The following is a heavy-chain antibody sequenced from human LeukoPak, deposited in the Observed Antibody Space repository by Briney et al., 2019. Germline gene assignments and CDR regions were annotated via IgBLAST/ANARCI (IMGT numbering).Heavy chain of an antibody. D-gene: IGHD1-26*01. CDR2: IYTSGST. J-gene: IGHJ6*03. CDR3: ARGFPPIELWRDLYYYMDV. V-gene: IGHV4-61*02. CDR1: GDSISSGSYY. Sequence: SETLSLTCTVSGDSISSGSYYWTWIRQPAGKGLEWIGRIYTSGSTNYNPSLKSRVTMSIDTSKNQFSLKLLSVTVADTAVYYCARGFPPIELWRDLYYYMDVWGKGTTVTISS.